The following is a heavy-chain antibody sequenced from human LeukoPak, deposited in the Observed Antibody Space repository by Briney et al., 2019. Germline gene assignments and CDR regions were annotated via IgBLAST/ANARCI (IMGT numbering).Heavy chain of an antibody. CDR2: IKQDGSEK. CDR1: GFTFSSYW. J-gene: IGHJ4*02. D-gene: IGHD3-9*01. CDR3: ASLTRYYDILTGYYYFDY. V-gene: IGHV3-7*01. Sequence: GGSLRLSCAASGFTFSSYWMSWVRQAPGKGLEWVANIKQDGSEKYYVDSVKGRFTISRDNAKNSLYLQMNSLRAEDTAVYYCASLTRYYDILTGYYYFDYWGQGTLVTVSS.